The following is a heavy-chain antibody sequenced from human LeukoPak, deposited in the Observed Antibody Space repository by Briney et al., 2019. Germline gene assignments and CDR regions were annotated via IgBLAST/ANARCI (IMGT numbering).Heavy chain of an antibody. CDR1: GYTFTSYG. J-gene: IGHJ4*02. CDR3: ASLWLRGTYYFDY. D-gene: IGHD6-19*01. CDR2: ISAYNGNT. V-gene: IGHV1-18*01. Sequence: ASVKVSCKASGYTFTSYGISWVRQAPGQGLEWTGWISAYNGNTNYAQRLQGRVTMTTDTSTNTAYMELRSLRSDDTAVYYCASLWLRGTYYFDYWGQGTLFTVSS.